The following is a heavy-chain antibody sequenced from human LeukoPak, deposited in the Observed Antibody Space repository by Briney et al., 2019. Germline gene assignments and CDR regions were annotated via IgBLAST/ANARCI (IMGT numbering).Heavy chain of an antibody. V-gene: IGHV4-4*07. D-gene: IGHD3-10*01. Sequence: SETLSLTCTVSGNSFGDYYWSWIRQPAGKGLEWIGRIYTSGSTAYNPSLKSRVTMSVDTSKSQFSLNLISVTAADTAVYYCARDSGTTGEVKFDPWGQGTLVTVSS. CDR2: IYTSGST. CDR1: GNSFGDYY. J-gene: IGHJ5*02. CDR3: ARDSGTTGEVKFDP.